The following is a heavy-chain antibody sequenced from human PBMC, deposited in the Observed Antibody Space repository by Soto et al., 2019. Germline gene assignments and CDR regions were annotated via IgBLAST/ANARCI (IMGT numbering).Heavy chain of an antibody. V-gene: IGHV1-69*12. D-gene: IGHD5-12*01. CDR3: ARGNHRWLQLWYFDL. CDR2: IIPIFGTV. J-gene: IGHJ2*01. CDR1: GGTFSNYP. Sequence: QVQLVQSGAEVKKPGSSVKVSCKASGGTFSNYPISWVRQAPGQGLEWMGGIIPIFGTVNYAQKFQGRVTITADESPSTAYMALSSLRSEDTAVYYCARGNHRWLQLWYFDLWGRGTLVTVSS.